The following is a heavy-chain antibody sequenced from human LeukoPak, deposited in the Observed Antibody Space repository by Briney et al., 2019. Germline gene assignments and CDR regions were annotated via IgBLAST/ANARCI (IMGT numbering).Heavy chain of an antibody. D-gene: IGHD4-11*01. CDR3: AKGEGYVDYSNFYNWFDP. CDR1: GXTFNNYA. V-gene: IGHV3-23*01. Sequence: QAGGSLRLSCAASGXTFNNYAMSWVRQAPGKGLEWVSSISGGGGTTWYVNSAKGRFTISRDNSQSTLYLQMNSLRAEDTAVYYCAKGEGYVDYSNFYNWFDPWGQGTLVTVSS. CDR2: ISGGGGTT. J-gene: IGHJ5*02.